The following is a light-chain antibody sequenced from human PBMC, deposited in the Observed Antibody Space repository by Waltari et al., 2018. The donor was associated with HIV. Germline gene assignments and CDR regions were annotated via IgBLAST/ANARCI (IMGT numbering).Light chain of an antibody. Sequence: DIQMTQSPSSLSTSIGDRVIITCRASQTTSSYLHWYQVQPGQAPRLLIYAASNLQSGIPSRFSGSGSGTDFTLTISSLQPEDFAMYYCQQYFSLHFSFGPGTKLEIK. CDR2: AAS. J-gene: IGKJ2*03. V-gene: IGKV1-39*01. CDR1: QTTSSY. CDR3: QQYFSLHFS.